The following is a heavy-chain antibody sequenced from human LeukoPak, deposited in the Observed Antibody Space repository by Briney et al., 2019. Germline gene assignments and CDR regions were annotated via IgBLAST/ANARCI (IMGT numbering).Heavy chain of an antibody. D-gene: IGHD1-26*01. J-gene: IGHJ3*02. Sequence: SETLSLTCTVSGGSISSNYWNWIRQPAGKGLEWIGRMYSSGSTNYDPSLKSRVTMSVDTSKNQFSLKLSSVTAADTAVCYCARGGATRRAFDIWGQGTMVTVSS. CDR1: GGSISSNY. CDR2: MYSSGST. CDR3: ARGGATRRAFDI. V-gene: IGHV4-4*07.